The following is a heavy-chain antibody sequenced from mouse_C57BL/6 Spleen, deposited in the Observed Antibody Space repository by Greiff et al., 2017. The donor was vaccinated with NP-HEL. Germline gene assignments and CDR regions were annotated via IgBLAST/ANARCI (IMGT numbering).Heavy chain of an antibody. CDR1: GYTFTDYY. V-gene: IGHV1-26*01. J-gene: IGHJ4*01. CDR2: INPNNGGT. Sequence: EVQLQQSGPELVKPGASVKISCKASGYTFTDYYMNWVKQSHGKSLEWIGDINPNNGGTSYNQKFKGKATLTVDKSSSTAYMELRSLTSEDSAVYYSARGGYYAYAMDYWGQGTSVTVSS. D-gene: IGHD1-1*01. CDR3: ARGGYYAYAMDY.